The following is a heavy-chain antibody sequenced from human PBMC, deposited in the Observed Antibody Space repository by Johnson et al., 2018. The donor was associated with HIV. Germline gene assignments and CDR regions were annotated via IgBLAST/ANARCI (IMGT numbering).Heavy chain of an antibody. J-gene: IGHJ3*02. CDR2: IRFDGSDK. CDR3: ATLGGTVTTRAIAQPHDAFDI. V-gene: IGHV3-30*02. Sequence: QVQLVESGGGVVQPGGSLRLSCAASGFTFSTYGVHWVRQAPGKGLEWVSFIRFDGSDKYYADSVKGRFTISRDNSKNTLYLQMNSLRAEDTAVYYCATLGGTVTTRAIAQPHDAFDIWGQGTMVTVSS. D-gene: IGHD4-17*01. CDR1: GFTFSTYG.